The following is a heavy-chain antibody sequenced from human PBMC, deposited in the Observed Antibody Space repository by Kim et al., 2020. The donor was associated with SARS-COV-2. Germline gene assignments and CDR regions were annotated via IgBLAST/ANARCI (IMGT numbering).Heavy chain of an antibody. D-gene: IGHD3-22*01. Sequence: SETLSLTCTVSGGSISSNYWSWIRQPPGKGLEWIGFIYYTGSTNYNPSLKSRVTISVDTSKNQFSLKLSSVTAADTAVSYCVRDGRAGGGYYGWFDPWGQGTLVTVSS. CDR2: IYYTGST. V-gene: IGHV4-59*01. CDR1: GGSISSNY. J-gene: IGHJ5*02. CDR3: VRDGRAGGGYYGWFDP.